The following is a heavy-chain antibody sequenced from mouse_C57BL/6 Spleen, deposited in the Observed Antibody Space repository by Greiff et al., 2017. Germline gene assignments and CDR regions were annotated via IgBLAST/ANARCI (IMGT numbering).Heavy chain of an antibody. CDR2: ISDGGSYT. Sequence: DVKLQESGGGLVKPGGSLKLSCAASGFTFSSYAMSWVRQTPEKRLEWVATISDGGSYTYYPDNVKGRFTISRDKAKNNLYLQMSHLKSEDTAMYYCASDEDSYDGYMDYWGQGTSVTVSS. V-gene: IGHV5-4*03. CDR1: GFTFSSYA. J-gene: IGHJ4*01. CDR3: ASDEDSYDGYMDY. D-gene: IGHD2-3*01.